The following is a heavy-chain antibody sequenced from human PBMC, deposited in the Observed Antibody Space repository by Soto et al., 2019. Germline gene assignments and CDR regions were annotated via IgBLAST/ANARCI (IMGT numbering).Heavy chain of an antibody. CDR1: GDTFTDYY. J-gene: IGHJ4*02. D-gene: IGHD2-21*02. CDR2: VNPSGRNT. Sequence: QVQLMQSGAEVKKPGASVKVSCKASGDTFTDYYIHWVRQAPGQGLEWMGTVNPSGRNTTYAQHFLGRVTMTRDTSTSTLYMELTSLTSDDTAIYYCARGGHVVVVTAALDYWGQGTLVTVSS. CDR3: ARGGHVVVVTAALDY. V-gene: IGHV1-46*01.